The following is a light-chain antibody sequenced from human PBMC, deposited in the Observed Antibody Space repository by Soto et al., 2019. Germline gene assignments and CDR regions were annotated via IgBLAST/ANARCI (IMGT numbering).Light chain of an antibody. Sequence: EIVLTQSPGTLSLSPGERATLSCRASQSVSSSYLAWYQQRPGQAPRLLIYATSSRATDTPDRFSGSGSGTDFTLTISRLEPEDFAVYDCQQYDNSLYTFGQGTKLEIK. J-gene: IGKJ2*01. CDR2: ATS. CDR1: QSVSSSY. CDR3: QQYDNSLYT. V-gene: IGKV3-20*01.